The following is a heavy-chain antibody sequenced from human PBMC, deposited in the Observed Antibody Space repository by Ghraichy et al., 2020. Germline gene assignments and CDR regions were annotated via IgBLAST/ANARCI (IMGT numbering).Heavy chain of an antibody. J-gene: IGHJ2*01. CDR3: ASNDYGDPSYRYFDL. Sequence: SETLSLTCTVSSGSISSSSYYWGWIRQPPGKGLEWIGSIYYSGSTYYNPSLKSRVTISVDTSKNKISLKVRSVTAADTAVYYCASNDYGDPSYRYFDLWGRGTLVTVSS. D-gene: IGHD4-17*01. CDR1: SGSISSSSYY. CDR2: IYYSGST. V-gene: IGHV4-39*01.